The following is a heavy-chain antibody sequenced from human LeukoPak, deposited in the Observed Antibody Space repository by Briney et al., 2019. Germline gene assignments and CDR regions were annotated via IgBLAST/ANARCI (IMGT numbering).Heavy chain of an antibody. CDR3: AREARYCSSSSCDYFDY. J-gene: IGHJ4*02. CDR1: GFTFSNYW. CDR2: IKTDGSEK. Sequence: PGGSLRLSCEGSGFTFSNYWMGWVRKAPGKGLQWVANIKTDGSEKYYVDSVKGRFTISRDNAKNSLYLQMNSLRAEDTAVYYCAREARYCSSSSCDYFDYWGQGTLVTVSS. V-gene: IGHV3-7*01. D-gene: IGHD2-2*01.